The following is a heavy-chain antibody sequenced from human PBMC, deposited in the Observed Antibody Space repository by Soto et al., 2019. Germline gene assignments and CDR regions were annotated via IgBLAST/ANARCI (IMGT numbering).Heavy chain of an antibody. V-gene: IGHV5-51*01. CDR1: GYSFTSYW. CDR2: IYPGDSDT. J-gene: IGHJ6*03. CDR3: ARSHYDFWSGYYNPYYYMDV. Sequence: PGESLKISCKGSGYSFTSYWIGWVRQMPGKGLEWMGIIYPGDSDTRYSPSFQGQVTISADKSISTAYLQWSSLKASDTAMYYCARSHYDFWSGYYNPYYYMDVWGKGTTVTVSS. D-gene: IGHD3-3*01.